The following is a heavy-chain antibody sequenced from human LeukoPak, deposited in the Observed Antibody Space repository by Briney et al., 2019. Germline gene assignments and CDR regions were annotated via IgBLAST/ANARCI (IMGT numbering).Heavy chain of an antibody. D-gene: IGHD3-10*01. CDR2: INPSGGST. J-gene: IGHJ4*02. Sequence: GASVKVSCKASGYTFTSYYMHWVRQAPGQGLEWMGIINPSGGSTSYAQKFQGRVTMTRDTSTSTVYMELSSLRSEDTAVYYCARDGAGSLWFGELLSKYFDDWGQGTLVTVSS. V-gene: IGHV1-46*01. CDR1: GYTFTSYY. CDR3: ARDGAGSLWFGELLSKYFDD.